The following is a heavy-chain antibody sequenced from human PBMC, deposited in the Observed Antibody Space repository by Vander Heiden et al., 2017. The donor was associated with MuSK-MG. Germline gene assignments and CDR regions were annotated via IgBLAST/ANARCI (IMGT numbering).Heavy chain of an antibody. CDR3: ARDRYSSSPYYFDY. D-gene: IGHD6-6*01. CDR1: GYSISSGYY. CDR2: IYHSGST. Sequence: QVQLQESGPGLVKPSETLSLTCTVSGYSISSGYYWGWIRQPPGKGLEWIGSIYHSGSTYYNPSLKSRVTISVDTSKNQFSLKLSSVTAADTAVYYCARDRYSSSPYYFDYWGQGTLVTVSS. J-gene: IGHJ4*02. V-gene: IGHV4-38-2*02.